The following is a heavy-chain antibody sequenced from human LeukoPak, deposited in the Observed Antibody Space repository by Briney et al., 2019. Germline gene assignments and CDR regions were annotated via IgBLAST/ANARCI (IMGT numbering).Heavy chain of an antibody. CDR3: AKDRYDSSGYYYYFKY. CDR1: KSTFSNYA. J-gene: IGHJ4*02. V-gene: IGHV3-23*01. D-gene: IGHD3-22*01. CDR2: ISGSGFST. Sequence: GGSLRLSCAASKSTFSNYAMSWVRQAPGKGLEWVSGISGSGFSTNYADSVKGRFTISRDNSKNTLYLQMNSLRAEDTAVYYCAKDRYDSSGYYYYFKYWGQGTLVTVSS.